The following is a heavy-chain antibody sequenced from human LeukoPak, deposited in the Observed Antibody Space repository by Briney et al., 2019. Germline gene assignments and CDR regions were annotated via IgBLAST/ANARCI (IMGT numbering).Heavy chain of an antibody. D-gene: IGHD3-22*01. CDR3: ASSTPLNYYDSSGYYHI. CDR1: GGSISSYY. CDR2: VYYTGST. J-gene: IGHJ4*02. V-gene: IGHV4-59*12. Sequence: SETLSLTCTVSGGSISSYYWSWIRQPPGKGLEWIGYVYYTGSTNYNPSLKSRVTISIDTSKNQFSLKLSSVTAADTAVYYCASSTPLNYYDSSGYYHIWGQGTLVTVSS.